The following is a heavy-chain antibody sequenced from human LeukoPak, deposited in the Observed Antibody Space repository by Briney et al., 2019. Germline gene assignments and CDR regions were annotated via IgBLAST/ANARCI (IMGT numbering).Heavy chain of an antibody. J-gene: IGHJ3*02. CDR3: ASHTGYCSSRSCFHAFYI. CDR2: IYPGDSDT. Sequence: GESPQISSRGSGYSITSYWIGWVRQMPGKGLEWMGIIYPGDSDTRYSPSFQGQVTISADKSISTAYLQCSSLKASDTAMYYCASHTGYCSSRSCFHAFYIWGQGTMVTVSS. CDR1: GYSITSYW. D-gene: IGHD2-2*01. V-gene: IGHV5-51*01.